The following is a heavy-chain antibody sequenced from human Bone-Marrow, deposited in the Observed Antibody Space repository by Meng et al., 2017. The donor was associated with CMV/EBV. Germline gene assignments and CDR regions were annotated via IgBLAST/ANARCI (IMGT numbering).Heavy chain of an antibody. Sequence: LSLTCAASGFTFSSYAMHWVRQAPGKGLEWVAVISYDGSNKYYADSVKGRFTISRDNSKNTLYLQMNSLRAEDTAVYYCARHCSSTSCYDYWGQGTLVTVSS. J-gene: IGHJ4*02. V-gene: IGHV3-30-3*01. CDR2: ISYDGSNK. CDR1: GFTFSSYA. CDR3: ARHCSSTSCYDY. D-gene: IGHD2-2*01.